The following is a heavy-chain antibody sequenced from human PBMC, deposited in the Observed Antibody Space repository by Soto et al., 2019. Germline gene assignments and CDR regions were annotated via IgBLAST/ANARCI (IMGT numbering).Heavy chain of an antibody. CDR3: ATNRWDCSGGSCYSYNWFDP. CDR2: IIPIFGTA. J-gene: IGHJ5*02. D-gene: IGHD2-15*01. Sequence: SVKVSCKASGGTFSSYAISWVRQAPGQGLEWMGGIIPIFGTANYAQKFQGRVTITADESTSTAYMELSSLRSEDTAVYYCATNRWDCSGGSCYSYNWFDPWGQGTLVTVSS. V-gene: IGHV1-69*13. CDR1: GGTFSSYA.